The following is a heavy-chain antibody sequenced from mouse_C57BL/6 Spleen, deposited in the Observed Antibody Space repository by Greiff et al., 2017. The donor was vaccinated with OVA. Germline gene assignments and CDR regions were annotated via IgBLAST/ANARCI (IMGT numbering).Heavy chain of an antibody. D-gene: IGHD1-1*01. J-gene: IGHJ1*03. CDR2: IGPGSGST. V-gene: IGHV1-77*01. CDR1: GYTFTDYY. Sequence: QVQLKQSGAELVKPGASVKISCKASGYTFTDYYINWVKQRPGQGLEWIGKIGPGSGSTYYNEKFKGKATLTADKSSSTAYMQLSSLTSEDSAVYFCERSPFITTVVDWYFDVWGKGTTVTVSS. CDR3: ERSPFITTVVDWYFDV.